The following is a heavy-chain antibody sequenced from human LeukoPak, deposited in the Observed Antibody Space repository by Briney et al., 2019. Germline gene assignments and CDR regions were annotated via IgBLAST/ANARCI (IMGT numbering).Heavy chain of an antibody. CDR3: ARELDTTVTTFPDY. Sequence: PGRSLRLSCAASGFTFSSYAMHWVRQAPGKGLEWVAVISYDGSNKYYADSVKGRFTISRDNSKNTLYLQMNSLRAEDTAVYYCARELDTTVTTFPDYWGQGTLATVSS. J-gene: IGHJ4*02. CDR2: ISYDGSNK. D-gene: IGHD4-17*01. CDR1: GFTFSSYA. V-gene: IGHV3-30*01.